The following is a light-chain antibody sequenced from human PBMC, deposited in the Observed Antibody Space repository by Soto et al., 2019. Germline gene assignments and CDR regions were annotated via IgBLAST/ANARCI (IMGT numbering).Light chain of an antibody. J-gene: IGKJ4*01. Sequence: EILMTQSPATLSVSPGESATLSCMASHRVSSYLAWYQQKPGQAPRLLIYGASTRATGIPARFSGSGSGTVFTLTISSLQSEDFAVYFCQQCNNWPLTFGGGTKVEIK. CDR1: HRVSSY. CDR2: GAS. V-gene: IGKV3-15*01. CDR3: QQCNNWPLT.